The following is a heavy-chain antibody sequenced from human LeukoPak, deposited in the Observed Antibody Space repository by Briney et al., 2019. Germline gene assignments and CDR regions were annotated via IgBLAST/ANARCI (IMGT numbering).Heavy chain of an antibody. CDR1: GFTFSSYS. V-gene: IGHV3-21*04. D-gene: IGHD3-3*02. Sequence: GGSLRLSCAASGFTFSSYSMNWVRQAPGKGLEWVSSISSSSYIYYADSAKGRFTISRDNSKNTLYLQMNSLRAEDTAVYYCARDSMSYYYGMDVWGQGTTVTVSS. CDR2: ISSSSYI. CDR3: ARDSMSYYYGMDV. J-gene: IGHJ6*02.